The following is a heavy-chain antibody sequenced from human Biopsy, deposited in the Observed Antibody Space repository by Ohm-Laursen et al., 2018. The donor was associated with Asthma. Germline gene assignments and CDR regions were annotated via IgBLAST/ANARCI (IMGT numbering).Heavy chain of an antibody. CDR2: ISKDTSTQ. CDR1: AFSFSNFA. CDR3: ARDGTDDAFDI. V-gene: IGHV3-30*01. Sequence: SLGLSCAASAFSFSNFANHGVRQGPGKGLEWVGVISKDTSTQDYADSVKGRFTMARDNSKNTLDLQMNSLREEDSAVYYCARDGTDDAFDIWGQGTVVSVSS. D-gene: IGHD1-1*01. J-gene: IGHJ3*02.